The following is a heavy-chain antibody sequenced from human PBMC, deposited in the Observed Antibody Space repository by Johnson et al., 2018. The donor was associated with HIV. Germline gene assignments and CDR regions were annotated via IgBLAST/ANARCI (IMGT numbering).Heavy chain of an antibody. CDR1: GFTFGDYA. D-gene: IGHD1-26*01. Sequence: VQLVESGGGLVQPGRSLRLSCTASGFTFGDYAMSWVRQAPGKGLEWVGFIRSKAYGGTTEYAASVKGRFTISRDDSKSIAYLQMNSLKTEDTAVYYCARDGAIAGAATEALDLWGQGTMVIVSS. CDR2: IRSKAYGGTT. CDR3: ARDGAIAGAATEALDL. J-gene: IGHJ3*01. V-gene: IGHV3-49*04.